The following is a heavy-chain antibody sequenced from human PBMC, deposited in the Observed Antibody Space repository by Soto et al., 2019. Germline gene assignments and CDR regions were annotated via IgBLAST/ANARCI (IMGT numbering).Heavy chain of an antibody. D-gene: IGHD6-6*01. J-gene: IGHJ1*01. CDR3: ARDAPKSIAASTEYFQH. CDR2: IWYDGSNK. V-gene: IGHV3-33*01. CDR1: GFTFSSYG. Sequence: PGGSLRLSCAASGFTFSSYGMHWVRQAPGKGLEWVAVIWYDGSNKYYADSVKGRFTISRDNSKNTLYLQMNSLRAEDTAVYYCARDAPKSIAASTEYFQHWGQGTLVTVSS.